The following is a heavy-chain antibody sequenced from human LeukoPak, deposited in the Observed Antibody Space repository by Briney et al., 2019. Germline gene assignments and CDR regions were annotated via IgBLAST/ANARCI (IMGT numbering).Heavy chain of an antibody. CDR1: GGSISSGDYY. D-gene: IGHD6-6*01. CDR3: ARHSSSPKHFDY. V-gene: IGHV4-30-4*01. CDR2: IYYSGTT. Sequence: SQTLSLTCTVSGGSISSGDYYWSWIRQPPGKGLEWIGYIYYSGTTYYNPSLKSRVTISVDTSKNQFSLKLTSVTAADTAVYYCARHSSSPKHFDYWGQGTLVTVSS. J-gene: IGHJ4*02.